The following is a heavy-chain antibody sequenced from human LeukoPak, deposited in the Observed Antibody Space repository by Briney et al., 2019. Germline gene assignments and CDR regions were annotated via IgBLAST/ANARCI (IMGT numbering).Heavy chain of an antibody. Sequence: GGSLRLSCAASGFTFSSYWMSWVRQAPGKGLEWVANIKEDGSGKYYVDSMKGRFTISRDNAKNSLYLQMNSLRAEDTAVYYCARRAWFGESPSDYWGQGSLVTVSS. D-gene: IGHD3-10*01. CDR2: IKEDGSGK. CDR3: ARRAWFGESPSDY. CDR1: GFTFSSYW. J-gene: IGHJ4*02. V-gene: IGHV3-7*01.